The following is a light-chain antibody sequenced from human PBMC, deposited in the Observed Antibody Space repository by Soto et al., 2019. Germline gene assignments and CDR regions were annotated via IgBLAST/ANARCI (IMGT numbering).Light chain of an antibody. CDR2: SNN. J-gene: IGLJ2*01. CDR1: SSNIGSNT. V-gene: IGLV1-44*01. Sequence: QSVLTQPPSASGTPGQRVTISCSGSSSNIGSNTVNWYQQLPGTAPKLLIYSNNQRPSGVPDRFSGSKSVTSASLAISGLQSEDEADYYCAAWDDSLNGQVVFGGGTKVTVL. CDR3: AAWDDSLNGQVV.